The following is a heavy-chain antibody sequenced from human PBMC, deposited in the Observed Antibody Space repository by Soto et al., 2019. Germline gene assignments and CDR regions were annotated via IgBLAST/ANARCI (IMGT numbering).Heavy chain of an antibody. CDR1: GGSISSYY. CDR3: ARVARWFGELYFDY. J-gene: IGHJ4*02. CDR2: IYYSATT. V-gene: IGHV4-59*01. Sequence: SETLSLTCTVSGGSISSYYWSWIRQPPGKGLEWIGYIYYSATTNYNPSLKSRVTISVDTSKNQFSLKLTSVTAADTAVYYCARVARWFGELYFDYWGQGTLVTVSS. D-gene: IGHD3-10*01.